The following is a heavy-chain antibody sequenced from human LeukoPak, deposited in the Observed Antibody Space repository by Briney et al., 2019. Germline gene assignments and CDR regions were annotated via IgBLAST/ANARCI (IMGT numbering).Heavy chain of an antibody. CDR2: ISSSSSYI. V-gene: IGHV3-21*01. J-gene: IGHJ6*03. Sequence: PGGSLRLSCAASGFTFSSYSMNWVRQAPGKGLEWVSSISSSSSYIYYADSVKGRFTISRDNAKNSLYLQMNSLRAEDTAVYYCARDDGDNPDYYYYYMDVWGKGTTVTVSS. D-gene: IGHD1-14*01. CDR1: GFTFSSYS. CDR3: ARDDGDNPDYYYYYMDV.